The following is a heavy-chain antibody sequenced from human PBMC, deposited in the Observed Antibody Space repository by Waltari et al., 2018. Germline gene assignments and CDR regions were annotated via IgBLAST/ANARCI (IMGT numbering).Heavy chain of an antibody. CDR1: GGSFSSYA. Sequence: QVQLAQSGAEVKKPGSSLKVSCKASGGSFSSYAISWVRQVPGQGLEWMGGIIPIFRTPNYAQKFLYRVTITAEESTNTVYMELRSLRPEDTAVYYCARSPGERWLQMFFDYWGQGTLVTVSS. CDR2: IIPIFRTP. D-gene: IGHD5-12*01. V-gene: IGHV1-69*01. CDR3: ARSPGERWLQMFFDY. J-gene: IGHJ4*02.